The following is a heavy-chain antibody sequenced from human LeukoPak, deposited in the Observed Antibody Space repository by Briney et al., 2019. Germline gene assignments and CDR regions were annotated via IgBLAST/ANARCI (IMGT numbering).Heavy chain of an antibody. D-gene: IGHD3-3*01. J-gene: IGHJ4*02. CDR2: ISAYNGNT. CDR3: ARMTPSTYYDFWSGADY. Sequence: EASVKVSCKASGYTFTSYGISWVRQAPGQGLEWMGWISAYNGNTNYAQKLQGRVTMTTDTSTSTAYMELRSLRSDDTAVYYCARMTPSTYYDFWSGADYWGQGTLVTVSS. V-gene: IGHV1-18*01. CDR1: GYTFTSYG.